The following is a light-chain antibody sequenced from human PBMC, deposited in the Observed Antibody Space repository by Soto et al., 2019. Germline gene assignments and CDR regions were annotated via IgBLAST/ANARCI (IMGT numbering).Light chain of an antibody. Sequence: EIVMTQSPATLSVSPGERATLSCRASQSVSSNLAWYQQKPGQAPRLLIYGASTRATGIPARFSGSGSGTEFTLTISSPQSEDFAVYYCQQYNNWLVTFGPGTKVDIK. CDR2: GAS. V-gene: IGKV3-15*01. CDR1: QSVSSN. CDR3: QQYNNWLVT. J-gene: IGKJ3*01.